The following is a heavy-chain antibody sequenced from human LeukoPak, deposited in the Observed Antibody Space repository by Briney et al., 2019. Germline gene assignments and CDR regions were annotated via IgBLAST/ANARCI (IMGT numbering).Heavy chain of an antibody. CDR2: IYYSGST. V-gene: IGHV4-59*12. CDR1: GGSISNYF. D-gene: IGHD5-18*01. J-gene: IGHJ5*02. CDR3: ARGRGYSYGNGQFDP. Sequence: SETLSLTCTVSGGSISNYFWSWIRQPPGKGLEWIGYIYYSGSTNYNPSLWSRVTISVDTSRKQFFLRLSSVTAADTAVYYCARGRGYSYGNGQFDPWGQGTLVTVSS.